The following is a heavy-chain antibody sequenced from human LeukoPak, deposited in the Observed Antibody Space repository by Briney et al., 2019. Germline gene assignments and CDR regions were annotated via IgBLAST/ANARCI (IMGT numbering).Heavy chain of an antibody. CDR2: IYSGGST. J-gene: IGHJ4*02. V-gene: IGHV3-66*01. CDR3: ARDYRHGYYFDY. CDR1: GFTVSSNY. D-gene: IGHD1-14*01. Sequence: TGGSLRLSCAASGFTVSSNYMSWVRQAPGKGLEWVSVIYSGGSTYYADSVKGRFTISRDNSKNTLYLQMNSLRAEDTAVYYCARDYRHGYYFDYWGQGTLVTVSS.